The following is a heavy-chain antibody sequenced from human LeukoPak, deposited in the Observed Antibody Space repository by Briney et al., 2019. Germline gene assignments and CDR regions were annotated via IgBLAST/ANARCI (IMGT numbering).Heavy chain of an antibody. Sequence: GGSLRLSCAASGPTFSSYWMHWVRQAPGEGLVWVSSISSDGSSTRYADSVKGRFTISRDNAKDTLYLQMNSLRAEDTAVYYCARLPTGSPLHYWGQGTLVTVSS. CDR2: ISSDGSST. J-gene: IGHJ4*02. D-gene: IGHD1-14*01. CDR3: ARLPTGSPLHY. V-gene: IGHV3-74*01. CDR1: GPTFSSYW.